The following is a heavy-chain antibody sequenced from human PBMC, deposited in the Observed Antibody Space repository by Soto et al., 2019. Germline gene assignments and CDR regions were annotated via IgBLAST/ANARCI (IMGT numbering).Heavy chain of an antibody. CDR3: AKDSRYDILSGHAEDV. J-gene: IGHJ6*02. CDR2: ISGSGGST. Sequence: LRLSCAASGFTFSSYAMSWVRQAPGKGLEWVSAISGSGGSTYYADSVKGRFTISRDNSKNTLYLQMNSLRAEDTAVYYCAKDSRYDILSGHAEDVWGQGTTVTVSS. V-gene: IGHV3-23*01. CDR1: GFTFSSYA. D-gene: IGHD3-9*01.